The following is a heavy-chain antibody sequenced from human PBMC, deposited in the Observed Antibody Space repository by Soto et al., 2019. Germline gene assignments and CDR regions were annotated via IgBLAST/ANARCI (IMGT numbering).Heavy chain of an antibody. CDR3: ARKTGYSSSWSPNYYYYYMDV. Sequence: GGSLRLSCAASGFTFSSYAMHWVRQAPGKGLEYVSAISSNGGSTYCANSVKGRFTISRDNSKNTLYLQMGSLRSDDTAVYYCARKTGYSSSWSPNYYYYYMDVWGKGTTVTVSS. CDR1: GFTFSSYA. CDR2: ISSNGGST. J-gene: IGHJ6*03. D-gene: IGHD6-13*01. V-gene: IGHV3-64*01.